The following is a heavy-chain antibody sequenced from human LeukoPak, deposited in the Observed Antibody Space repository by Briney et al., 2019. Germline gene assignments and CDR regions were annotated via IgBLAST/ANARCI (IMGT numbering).Heavy chain of an antibody. V-gene: IGHV1-69*04. CDR1: GGTFSSYA. CDR2: IIPILGIA. J-gene: IGHJ6*02. D-gene: IGHD3-22*01. CDR3: ARQYYYDSSSYYGMDV. Sequence: SVEVSCKASGGTFSSYAISWVRQAPGQGLEWMGRIIPILGIANYAQKFQGRVTITADKSTSTAYMELSSLRSEDTAVYYCARQYYYDSSSYYGMDVWGQGTTVTVSS.